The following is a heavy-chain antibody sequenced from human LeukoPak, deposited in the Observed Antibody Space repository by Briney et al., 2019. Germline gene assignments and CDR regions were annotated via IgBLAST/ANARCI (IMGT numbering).Heavy chain of an antibody. CDR2: INPNSGGT. J-gene: IGHJ4*02. CDR3: ARDNYVGILTGYYSGFADY. V-gene: IGHV1-2*02. Sequence: GASVKVSCKASGYTFTSYGISWVRQAPGQGLEWMGWINPNSGGTNYAQKFQGRVTMTRDTSISTAYMELSRLRSDDTAMYYCARDNYVGILTGYYSGFADYWGQGTLVTVSS. D-gene: IGHD3-9*01. CDR1: GYTFTSYG.